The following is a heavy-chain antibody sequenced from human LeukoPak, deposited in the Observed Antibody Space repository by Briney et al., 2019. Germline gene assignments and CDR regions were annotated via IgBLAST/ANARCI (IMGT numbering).Heavy chain of an antibody. Sequence: SETLSLTCTVSGGSISSGSYYWSWVRQPAGKGLEWIGRIYTSGSTNYNPSLKSRVTISVDTSKNQFSLKLSSVTAADTAVYYCAREHIVLMVYAIFDWFDPWGQGTLVTVSS. D-gene: IGHD2-8*01. CDR3: AREHIVLMVYAIFDWFDP. CDR2: IYTSGST. V-gene: IGHV4-61*02. CDR1: GGSISSGSYY. J-gene: IGHJ5*02.